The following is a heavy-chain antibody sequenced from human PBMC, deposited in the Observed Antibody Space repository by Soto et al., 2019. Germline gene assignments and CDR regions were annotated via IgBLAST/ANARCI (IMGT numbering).Heavy chain of an antibody. D-gene: IGHD1-26*01. J-gene: IGHJ4*02. V-gene: IGHV4-59*01. CDR2: VYFSGST. CDR1: GGSISSYY. CDR3: ASSPSQYSGTYYNYFDY. Sequence: PSETLSLTCTISGGSISSYYWSWIRQTPGKGLEWIGYVYFSGSTNYNPSLKSRVLISIDTSRNQFSLKLNSVTAADTAVYYCASSPSQYSGTYYNYFDYWGQGTLVTSPQ.